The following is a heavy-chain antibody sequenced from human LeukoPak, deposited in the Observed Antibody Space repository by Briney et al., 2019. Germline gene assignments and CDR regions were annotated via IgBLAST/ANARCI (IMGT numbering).Heavy chain of an antibody. CDR3: ARAGSHRNSGYDY. CDR2: LSGSGAGT. J-gene: IGHJ4*02. Sequence: GGSLRLSCAASGFTFSDYALGWVRQAPGRGLEWVATLSGSGAGTYYSDSVQGRFTISRDNSKRTLFLQMNSLRAEDTAVYYCARAGSHRNSGYDYWGQGTLVTVSS. V-gene: IGHV3-23*01. CDR1: GFTFSDYA. D-gene: IGHD5-12*01.